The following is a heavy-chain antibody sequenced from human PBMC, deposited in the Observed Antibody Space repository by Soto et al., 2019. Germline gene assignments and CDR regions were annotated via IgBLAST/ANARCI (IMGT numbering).Heavy chain of an antibody. V-gene: IGHV3-9*01. CDR1: GFTFDDYA. Sequence: EVQLVESGGGLVQPGRSLRLSCAASGFTFDDYAMHWVRQAPGKGLEWVSGISWNSGSIGYADSVKGRFTISRDNAKNSLYLQMNCLRAEDTALYYCAKDDKYYDSSGLDYWGQGTLVTVSS. D-gene: IGHD3-22*01. J-gene: IGHJ4*02. CDR3: AKDDKYYDSSGLDY. CDR2: ISWNSGSI.